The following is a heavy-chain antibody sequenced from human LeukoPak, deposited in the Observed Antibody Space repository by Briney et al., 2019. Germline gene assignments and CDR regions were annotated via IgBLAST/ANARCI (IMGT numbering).Heavy chain of an antibody. CDR2: IASKTDGGAS. D-gene: IGHD3-10*01. CDR1: GLTVTNAW. J-gene: IGHJ4*02. CDR3: TTGIRGD. Sequence: GGSLRLSCSASGLTVTNAWMNWVRQAPGEGLDWVGRIASKTDGGASDYAAPVKGRFTISRDDSKNTLNLQMNSLKTEDTAVYYCTTGIRGDWGQGTLVTVSS. V-gene: IGHV3-15*07.